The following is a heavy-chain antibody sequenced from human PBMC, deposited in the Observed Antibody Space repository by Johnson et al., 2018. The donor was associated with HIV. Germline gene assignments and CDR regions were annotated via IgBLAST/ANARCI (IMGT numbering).Heavy chain of an antibody. CDR3: ARDSVILVDGAVDI. CDR2: ISFDGSNT. D-gene: IGHD2-15*01. V-gene: IGHV3-30*19. Sequence: QVQLVESGGGVVQPGGSLRLSCVASGFTFNYYGMHWVRQAPGKGLEWVGFISFDGSNTHYADSVRGRFTISRDNSKNTLYLQMNSLRAEDTAVYYCARDSVILVDGAVDIWGQGTMVTVSS. CDR1: GFTFNYYG. J-gene: IGHJ3*02.